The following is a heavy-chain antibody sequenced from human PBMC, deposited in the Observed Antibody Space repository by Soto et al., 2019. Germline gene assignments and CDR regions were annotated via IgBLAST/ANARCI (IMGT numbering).Heavy chain of an antibody. J-gene: IGHJ4*02. CDR2: ISSRSTNI. Sequence: LRLSCVGSGFTFSGHSMAWVRQAPGRGLEWVASISSRSTNIDYADSVKGRFTISRDNAKNLVSLQMSSLRGEDTALYYCAKFTEPGYSSIWYYFEYWGQGTPVTVSS. D-gene: IGHD6-19*01. CDR3: AKFTEPGYSSIWYYFEY. CDR1: GFTFSGHS. V-gene: IGHV3-21*06.